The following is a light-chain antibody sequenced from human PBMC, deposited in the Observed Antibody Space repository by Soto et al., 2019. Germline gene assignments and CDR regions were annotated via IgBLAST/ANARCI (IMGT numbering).Light chain of an antibody. V-gene: IGLV3-1*01. Sequence: SSELTQPPSVSVSPGQTASITCSGDKLGDKYACWYQQRPGQSPVLVIYQDNRRPSGIPERFSGSNSGNTATLTISGTQAMDEADYYCQAWDSSTASVVFGGGTQLTVL. J-gene: IGLJ2*01. CDR3: QAWDSSTASVV. CDR1: KLGDKY. CDR2: QDN.